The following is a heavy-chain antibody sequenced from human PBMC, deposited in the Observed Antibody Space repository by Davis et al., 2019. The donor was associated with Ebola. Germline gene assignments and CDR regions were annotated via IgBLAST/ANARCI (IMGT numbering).Heavy chain of an antibody. CDR1: GFTFTSYW. J-gene: IGHJ4*02. Sequence: GESLKISCQTSGFTFTSYWIGWVRQMPGKGLEWMGIIYPGDSDTRYSPSFQGQVTISVDKSIDTAYLQWSSLKASDTATYYCARVRAVAHFDYWGQGTLVTVSS. V-gene: IGHV5-51*01. CDR2: IYPGDSDT. CDR3: ARVRAVAHFDY. D-gene: IGHD6-19*01.